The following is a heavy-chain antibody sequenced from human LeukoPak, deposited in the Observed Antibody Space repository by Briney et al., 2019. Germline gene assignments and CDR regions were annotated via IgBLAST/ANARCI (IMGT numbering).Heavy chain of an antibody. D-gene: IGHD3-9*01. CDR1: GFTVSSNY. V-gene: IGHV3-53*01. J-gene: IGHJ4*02. CDR2: TYSGGST. CDR3: ARPYYDILTGYRHDY. Sequence: PGGSLRLSCAASGFTVSSNYMSWVRQAPGKGLEWVSVTYSGGSTYYADSVKGRFTISRDNSKNTLYLQMNSLKAEDTAVYYCARPYYDILTGYRHDYWGQGTLVTVSS.